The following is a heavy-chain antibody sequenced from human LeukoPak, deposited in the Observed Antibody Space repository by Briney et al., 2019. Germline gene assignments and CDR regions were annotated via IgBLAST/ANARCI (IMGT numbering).Heavy chain of an antibody. CDR1: GDSIRNYY. Sequence: SETLSLTCTVSGDSIRNYYWSWIRQPPGKGLEWIGYLYYSGSTNYNPSLKSRATISVDTSKNQFSLKLSSVTAADTAVYYCARHGGAAAVYAWYFDLWGRGTLVTVSS. V-gene: IGHV4-59*08. J-gene: IGHJ2*01. D-gene: IGHD6-13*01. CDR3: ARHGGAAAVYAWYFDL. CDR2: LYYSGST.